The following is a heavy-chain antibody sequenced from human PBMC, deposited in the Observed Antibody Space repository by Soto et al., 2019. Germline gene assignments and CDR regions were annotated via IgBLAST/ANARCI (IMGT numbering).Heavy chain of an antibody. D-gene: IGHD2-2*01. V-gene: IGHV1-46*01. CDR3: AGVRGYCSSTSCYLDV. J-gene: IGHJ6*02. CDR1: GYTFTSYY. CDR2: INPSGGST. Sequence: ASVKVSCKASGYTFTSYYMHWVRQAPGQGLEWMGIINPSGGSTSYAQKFQGRVTMTRDTSTSTVYMELSSLRSEDTAVYYCAGVRGYCSSTSCYLDVWGQGTTVTVSS.